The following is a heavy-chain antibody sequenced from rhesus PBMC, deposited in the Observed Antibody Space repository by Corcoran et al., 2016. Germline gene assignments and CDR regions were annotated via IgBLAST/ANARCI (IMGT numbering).Heavy chain of an antibody. CDR1: GFSLTTSGMA. V-gene: IGHV2-174*01. J-gene: IGHJ4*01. CDR2: IYWDDDK. Sequence: QVTLKESGPALVKPTQTLTLTCTFSGFSLTTSGMAVGWIRQPPGNALEWLALIYWDDDKRYSTSLKSSLIISKDTSNNQVVLTMTNMGPVDTATYYCARGKFPDYWGQGVLVTVSS. CDR3: ARGKFPDY.